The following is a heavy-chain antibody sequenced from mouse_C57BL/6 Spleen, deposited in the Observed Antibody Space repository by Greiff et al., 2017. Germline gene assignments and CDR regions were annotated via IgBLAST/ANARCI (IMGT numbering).Heavy chain of an antibody. V-gene: IGHV14-4*01. CDR2: FDPENGDT. Sequence: VQLQQSGAELVRPGASVKLSCTASGFNIKDDSMHWVKQRPEQGLEWIGWFDPENGDTEYAAKFQGKATITADTSSNTAYLQLSRLTSEDTAVYYSTRVFMFAYWGQGTLVTVSA. CDR3: TRVFMFAY. J-gene: IGHJ3*01. CDR1: GFNIKDDS. D-gene: IGHD1-1*01.